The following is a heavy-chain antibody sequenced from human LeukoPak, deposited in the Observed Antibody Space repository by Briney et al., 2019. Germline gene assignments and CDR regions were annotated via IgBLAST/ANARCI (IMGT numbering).Heavy chain of an antibody. V-gene: IGHV3-33*01. CDR1: GFTFSSYG. Sequence: PGRSLRLSCAASGFTFSSYGMHWVRQAPGKGLEWVAVIWYDGSNKYYADSVKGRFTISRDNSKNTLSLQMNSLRAEDTAVYYCARLAHQTDFDYSNYVDPDYWGQGTLVTVSS. J-gene: IGHJ4*02. D-gene: IGHD4-11*01. CDR3: ARLAHQTDFDYSNYVDPDY. CDR2: IWYDGSNK.